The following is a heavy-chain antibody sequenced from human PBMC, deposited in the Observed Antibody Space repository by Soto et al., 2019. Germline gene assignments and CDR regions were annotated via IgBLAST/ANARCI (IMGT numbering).Heavy chain of an antibody. CDR2: ISIGTSTI. J-gene: IGHJ5*02. CDR1: GFTFSSYS. Sequence: GGSLRLSCAASGFTFSSYSMNWVRQAPGKGLEWVSYISIGTSTIYYADSVKGRFTISRDDAKNSLYLQMNSLRDEDTAVYYCARDNGMAGSFDPWGQGTLVTVSS. V-gene: IGHV3-48*02. CDR3: ARDNGMAGSFDP. D-gene: IGHD2-8*01.